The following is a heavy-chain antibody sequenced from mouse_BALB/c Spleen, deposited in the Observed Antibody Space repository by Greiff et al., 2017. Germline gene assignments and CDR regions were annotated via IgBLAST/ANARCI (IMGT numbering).Heavy chain of an antibody. CDR2: ILPGSGST. CDR1: GYTFSSYW. J-gene: IGHJ4*01. D-gene: IGHD2-14*01. V-gene: IGHV1-9*01. CDR3: AHRYPYNAMDY. Sequence: VQLQQSGAELMKPGASVKISCKATGYTFSSYWIEWVKQRPGHGLEWIGEILPGSGSTNYNEKFKGKATFTADTSSNTAYMQLSSLTSEDSAVYYCAHRYPYNAMDYWGQGTSVTVSS.